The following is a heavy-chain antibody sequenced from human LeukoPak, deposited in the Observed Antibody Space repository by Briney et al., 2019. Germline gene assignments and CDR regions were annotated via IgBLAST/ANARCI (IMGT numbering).Heavy chain of an antibody. Sequence: GESLKISCKGSGYSFTSYWIGWVRQMPGKGLEWMGIIYPGDSDTRYSPSFQGQVTISADKSISTAYLQWSILKASDTAMYYCARDEQDYYDSSGYYQEWGQGTLVTVSS. D-gene: IGHD3-22*01. J-gene: IGHJ4*02. CDR1: GYSFTSYW. CDR3: ARDEQDYYDSSGYYQE. V-gene: IGHV5-51*01. CDR2: IYPGDSDT.